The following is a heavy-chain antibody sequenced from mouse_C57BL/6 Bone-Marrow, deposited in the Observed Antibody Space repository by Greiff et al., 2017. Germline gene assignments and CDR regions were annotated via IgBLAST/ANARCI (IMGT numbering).Heavy chain of an antibody. CDR1: GFTFSSYG. D-gene: IGHD1-1*01. V-gene: IGHV5-6*01. Sequence: EVNLVESGGDLVKPGGSLKLSCAASGFTFSSYGMSWVRQTPDKRLEWVATISSGGSYTYYPDSVKGRFTISRDNAKNTLYLQMSSLKSEDTAMYYCARQRTTVVANYYAMDYWGQGTSVTVSS. CDR3: ARQRTTVVANYYAMDY. CDR2: ISSGGSYT. J-gene: IGHJ4*01.